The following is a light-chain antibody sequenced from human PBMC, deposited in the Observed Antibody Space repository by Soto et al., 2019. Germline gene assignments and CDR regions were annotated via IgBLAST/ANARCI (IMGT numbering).Light chain of an antibody. J-gene: IGKJ1*01. Sequence: EVVMTQSPATLSVSPGERATLSCRASETVATNLAWYQQKAGQAPRLLIYGAATRAAGISDRFRGSWSGTEFTLTISSLRSEDSAIYYCQQYFEWPPMTFGQGTKVDIK. CDR2: GAA. CDR1: ETVATN. V-gene: IGKV3-15*01. CDR3: QQYFEWPPMT.